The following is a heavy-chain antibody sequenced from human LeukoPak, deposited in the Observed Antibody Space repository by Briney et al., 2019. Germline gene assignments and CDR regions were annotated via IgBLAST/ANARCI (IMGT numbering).Heavy chain of an antibody. V-gene: IGHV4-59*01. CDR3: ARAISMVRGLHHYYYYMDV. Sequence: ASETLSLTCTVSVVSITNYYWSWIRQPPGKGLEWIGHVSYSGSTNYNPSLKSRITMSVDTSKNQFSLNLTSVTAADTAVYYCARAISMVRGLHHYYYYMDVWGEGTMVTVAS. CDR1: VVSITNYY. J-gene: IGHJ6*03. D-gene: IGHD3-10*01. CDR2: VSYSGST.